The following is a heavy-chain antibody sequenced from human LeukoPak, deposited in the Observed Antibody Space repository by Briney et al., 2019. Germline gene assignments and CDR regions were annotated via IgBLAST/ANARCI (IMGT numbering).Heavy chain of an antibody. CDR3: AKGRRGYSYGPVDY. J-gene: IGHJ4*02. Sequence: GGSLRLSCTASGFTFSSCAMSWVRQAPGKGPEWVSAISGSGGTTYYADSVKGRFTISRDNSNNTLYLQMNSLRAEDTAVYYCAKGRRGYSYGPVDYWGQGTLVTVSS. D-gene: IGHD5-18*01. CDR2: ISGSGGTT. V-gene: IGHV3-23*01. CDR1: GFTFSSCA.